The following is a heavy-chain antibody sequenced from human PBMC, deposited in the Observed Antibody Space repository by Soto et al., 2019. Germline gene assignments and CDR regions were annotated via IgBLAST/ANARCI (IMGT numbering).Heavy chain of an antibody. CDR2: MNPSSGNT. J-gene: IGHJ4*02. CDR3: AASPIRYLTL. D-gene: IGHD3-9*01. Sequence: QVQLVQSGAEVKKPGASVKVSCKASGYTFTTYDIHWVRRATGQGLEGMGWMNPSSGNTGYAQKFQDRVTMTRNTAISTAYMELSSLESGDTALYYCAASPIRYLTLWGQGTLVTVSS. CDR1: GYTFTTYD. V-gene: IGHV1-8*01.